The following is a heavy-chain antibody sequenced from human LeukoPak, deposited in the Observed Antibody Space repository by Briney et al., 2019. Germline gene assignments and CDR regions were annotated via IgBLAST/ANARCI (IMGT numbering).Heavy chain of an antibody. CDR2: IIPIFGKA. Sequence: ASVKVSCKASGGTFSTYAVSWVRQAPGQGLEWMGGIIPIFGKADYAQKFQGRVTITADESTSTAYMGLSSLRSEDTALYYCARAGEYCSGGSCYSGVYFDYWGQGTLVTVSS. CDR3: ARAGEYCSGGSCYSGVYFDY. V-gene: IGHV1-69*13. D-gene: IGHD2-15*01. J-gene: IGHJ4*02. CDR1: GGTFSTYA.